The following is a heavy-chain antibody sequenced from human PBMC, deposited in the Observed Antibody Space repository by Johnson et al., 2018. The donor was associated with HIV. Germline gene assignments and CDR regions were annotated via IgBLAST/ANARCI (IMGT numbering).Heavy chain of an antibody. Sequence: VQLVESGGGVVRPGGSLRLSCAASGFTFHDYAMSWVRQAPGKGLEWVSGINWNGGSTGYADSVKGRFTISRDNAKNSLYLQMNSLRAEDTALYYCAREGGYCTDGVCYFAFDIWGQGTMVTVSS. CDR2: INWNGGST. D-gene: IGHD2-8*01. CDR3: AREGGYCTDGVCYFAFDI. J-gene: IGHJ3*02. V-gene: IGHV3-20*04. CDR1: GFTFHDYA.